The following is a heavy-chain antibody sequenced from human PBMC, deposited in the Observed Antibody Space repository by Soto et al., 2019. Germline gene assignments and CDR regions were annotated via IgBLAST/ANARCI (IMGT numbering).Heavy chain of an antibody. D-gene: IGHD3-9*01. J-gene: IGHJ6*03. CDR2: IYSSGSS. V-gene: IGHV4-59*01. Sequence: SETLSLTCTVSGGSISSYLWTWIRQPPGKGLESIGYIYSSGSSSYNPSLRSRVTISVDTSENQFSLRLTSVTAADTAVYYCARCPFDTTYLHYYYMDVWGKGTTATVSS. CDR3: ARCPFDTTYLHYYYMDV. CDR1: GGSISSYL.